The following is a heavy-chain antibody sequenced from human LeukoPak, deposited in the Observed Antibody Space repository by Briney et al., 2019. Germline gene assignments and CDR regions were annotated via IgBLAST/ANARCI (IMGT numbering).Heavy chain of an antibody. V-gene: IGHV4-34*01. CDR1: GGSFSGYY. J-gene: IGHJ4*02. D-gene: IGHD2-2*02. CDR2: INHSGST. CDR3: ARGVICSSTSCYRTPNYFDY. Sequence: SETLSLTCAVYGGSFSGYYWSWIRQPPGKGLEWIGEINHSGSTNYIPSLKSRVTISVDTSKNQFSLKLSSVTAADTAVYYCARGVICSSTSCYRTPNYFDYWGQGTLVTVSS.